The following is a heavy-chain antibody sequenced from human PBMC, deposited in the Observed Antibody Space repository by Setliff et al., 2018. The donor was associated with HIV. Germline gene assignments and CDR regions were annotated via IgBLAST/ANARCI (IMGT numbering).Heavy chain of an antibody. J-gene: IGHJ4*02. D-gene: IGHD3-22*01. CDR1: GFMFGSYG. V-gene: IGHV3-30*04. CDR2: ISNDGSHK. CDR3: AKDRVYVKGYFDY. Sequence: GSLRLSCAASGFMFGSYGMHWVRQAPVKGLEWMALISNDGSHKYYADSVKGRFTISRDNSKATLYPQMNNLRAEDTAVYYCAKDRVYVKGYFDYWGQGAQVTVSS.